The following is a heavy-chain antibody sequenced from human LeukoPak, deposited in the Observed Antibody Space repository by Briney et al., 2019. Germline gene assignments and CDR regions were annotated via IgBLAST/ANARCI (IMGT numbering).Heavy chain of an antibody. CDR3: AKDLDIVVSITGN. D-gene: IGHD5-12*01. J-gene: IGHJ4*02. Sequence: GGSLRLSCAASGFTFSSYAMSWVRQAPGKSLEWFSGVSGSGGNTYYADSVKGRFTISRDNSKNTLYLQMNSLRAEDPVVYYCAKDLDIVVSITGNWGQGTLVTVSS. V-gene: IGHV3-23*01. CDR1: GFTFSSYA. CDR2: VSGSGGNT.